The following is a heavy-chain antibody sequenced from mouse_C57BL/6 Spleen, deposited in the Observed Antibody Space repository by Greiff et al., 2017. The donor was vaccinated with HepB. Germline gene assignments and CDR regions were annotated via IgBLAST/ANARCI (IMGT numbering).Heavy chain of an antibody. V-gene: IGHV1-15*01. Sequence: QVQLKESGAELVRPGASVTLSCKASGYTFTDYEMHWVKQTPVHGLEWIGAIDPETGGTAYNQKFKGKAILTADKSSSTAYMELRSLTSEDSAVYYCTRPITTVVANYAMDYWGQGTSVTVSS. CDR2: IDPETGGT. J-gene: IGHJ4*01. D-gene: IGHD1-1*01. CDR1: GYTFTDYE. CDR3: TRPITTVVANYAMDY.